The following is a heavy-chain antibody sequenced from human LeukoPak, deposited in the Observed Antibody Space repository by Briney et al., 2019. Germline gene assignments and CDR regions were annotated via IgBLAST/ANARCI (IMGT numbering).Heavy chain of an antibody. V-gene: IGHV4-34*10. CDR3: ARVLDDYVWGSYRYYAFDI. Sequence: PSETLSLTCGVSGGSFSGYYWNWIRQSPEKGLEWVGEINHSGNTRYNPSLRSRITMSVDTSRNHFSLKLSSVTAADTAVYYCARVLDDYVWGSYRYYAFDIWGQGTMVTVSS. CDR1: GGSFSGYY. J-gene: IGHJ3*02. D-gene: IGHD3-16*02. CDR2: INHSGNT.